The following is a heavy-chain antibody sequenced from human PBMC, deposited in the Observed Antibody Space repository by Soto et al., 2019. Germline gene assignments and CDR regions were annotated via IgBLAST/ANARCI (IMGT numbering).Heavy chain of an antibody. D-gene: IGHD3-9*01. CDR2: IYYSGST. J-gene: IGHJ4*02. CDR1: GGSISSSSYY. CDR3: ARLEGLATTSDYFDF. V-gene: IGHV4-39*01. Sequence: QLQLQESGPGLVKPSEALSLTCSVYGGSISSSSYYWGWIRQPPGKGLEWIGSIYYSGSTYYNPSLIRLFTISIDKAKNRFSLKLSSLTAADTAVYYCARLEGLATTSDYFDFWGQGTLVTVSS.